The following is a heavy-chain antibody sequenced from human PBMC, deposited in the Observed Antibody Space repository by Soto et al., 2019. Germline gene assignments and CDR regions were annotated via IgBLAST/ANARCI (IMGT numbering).Heavy chain of an antibody. Sequence: EVQLVESGGGLVQPGGYLRLSCVASGFSFDRYAMNWVRQAPGKGLEWLSWISVDSVSIEYSDSVTGRFTMSRDDAKNLVYLQMNSLQDEDTDVYYCARDHRWACDYWGQGTLVTVTS. V-gene: IGHV3-48*02. CDR2: ISVDSVSI. J-gene: IGHJ4*02. D-gene: IGHD3-16*01. CDR3: ARDHRWACDY. CDR1: GFSFDRYA.